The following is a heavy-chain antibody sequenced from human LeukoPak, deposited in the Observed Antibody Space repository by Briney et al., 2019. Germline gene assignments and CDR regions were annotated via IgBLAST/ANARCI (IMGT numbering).Heavy chain of an antibody. CDR3: ASTGSGWYYFDY. V-gene: IGHV3-66*02. D-gene: IGHD6-19*01. J-gene: IGHJ4*02. Sequence: PGGSLRLSCAASGFTVSSNYMSWVRRAPGKGLEWVSVIYSGGSTYYADSVKGRFTISRDNSKNTLYLQMNSLRAEDTAVYYCASTGSGWYYFDYWGQGTLVTVSS. CDR2: IYSGGST. CDR1: GFTVSSNY.